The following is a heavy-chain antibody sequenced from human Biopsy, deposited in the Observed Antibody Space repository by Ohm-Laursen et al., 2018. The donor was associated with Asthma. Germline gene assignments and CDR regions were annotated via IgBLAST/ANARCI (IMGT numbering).Heavy chain of an antibody. CDR2: ISPFTGDT. D-gene: IGHD5-24*01. CDR3: AKHPYNVGGFDY. V-gene: IGHV1-18*04. Sequence: GASAKVSCKASGYTFRSYGVSWVRQAPGQGLEWMGWISPFTGDTHFGQKFQGRVTMTTDTSTDTAFMELRSLRSDDTAVYYCAKHPYNVGGFDYWGQGSLVLVSS. CDR1: GYTFRSYG. J-gene: IGHJ4*02.